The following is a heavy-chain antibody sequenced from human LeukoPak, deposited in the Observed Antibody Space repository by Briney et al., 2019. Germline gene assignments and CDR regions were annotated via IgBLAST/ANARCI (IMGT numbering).Heavy chain of an antibody. CDR3: APREDYYGSGSSNWFDP. CDR2: IYYSGST. CDR1: GGSISSSSYY. V-gene: IGHV4-39*01. D-gene: IGHD3-10*01. Sequence: SETLSLTCTVSGGSISSSSYYWGWIRQPPGKGLEWIGSIYYSGSTYYNPSLKSRVTISVDTSKNQFSLKLSSVTAADTAVYYCAPREDYYGSGSSNWFDPWGQGTLVTVSS. J-gene: IGHJ5*02.